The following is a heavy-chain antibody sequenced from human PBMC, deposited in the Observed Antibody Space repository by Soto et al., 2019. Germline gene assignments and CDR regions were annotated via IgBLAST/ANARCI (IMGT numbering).Heavy chain of an antibody. J-gene: IGHJ4*02. CDR3: ARSGYCSGGSCYRGSYYFDY. CDR2: IYYSGST. D-gene: IGHD2-15*01. CDR1: GGSISSSSYY. V-gene: IGHV4-39*01. Sequence: PSETLSLTCTVSGGSISSSSYYWGWIRQPPGKGLEWIGSIYYSGSTYYNPSLKSRVTISVDTSKNQFSLKLSSVTAADTAVYYCARSGYCSGGSCYRGSYYFDYWGQGTLVTVSS.